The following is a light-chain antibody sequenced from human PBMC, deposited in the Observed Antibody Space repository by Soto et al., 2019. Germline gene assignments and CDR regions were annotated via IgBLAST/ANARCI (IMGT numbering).Light chain of an antibody. CDR1: QGIRND. CDR2: DAS. V-gene: IGKV1-17*01. CDR3: QEYSSYWT. Sequence: DIQMTQSPSSLSASVGDRVTITCRASQGIRNDLGWYQQKPGKAPKLLIYDASSLESGVPSRFSGSGSGTEFTLTISSLQPDDFATYYCQEYSSYWTFGQGTKVDIK. J-gene: IGKJ1*01.